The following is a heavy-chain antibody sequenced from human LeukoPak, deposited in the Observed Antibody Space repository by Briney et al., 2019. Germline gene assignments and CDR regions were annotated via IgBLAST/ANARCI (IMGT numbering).Heavy chain of an antibody. Sequence: PSQTLSLTCTVSGGSISSGGYYWSWIRQPPGKGLEWIGYIYHSGSTYYNPSLKSRVTISVDTSKNQFSLKLSSVTAADTAVYYCARGILRGYYFDYWGQGTLVTVSS. J-gene: IGHJ4*02. D-gene: IGHD2-15*01. CDR1: GGSISSGGYY. CDR3: ARGILRGYYFDY. V-gene: IGHV4-30-2*01. CDR2: IYHSGST.